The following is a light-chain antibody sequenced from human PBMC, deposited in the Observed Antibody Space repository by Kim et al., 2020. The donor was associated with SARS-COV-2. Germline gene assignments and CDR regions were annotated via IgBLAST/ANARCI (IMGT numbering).Light chain of an antibody. V-gene: IGLV3-1*01. CDR3: QAWDSSTAV. CDR2: QDS. Sequence: SYELTQPPSVSVSPGQTASITCSGDKLGDKYACWYQQKPGKSPVLVIYQDSKRPSGIPERFSGSNSGNTATLTISGTQAMDEADYYCQAWDSSTAVFGGGTKLTVL. J-gene: IGLJ3*02. CDR1: KLGDKY.